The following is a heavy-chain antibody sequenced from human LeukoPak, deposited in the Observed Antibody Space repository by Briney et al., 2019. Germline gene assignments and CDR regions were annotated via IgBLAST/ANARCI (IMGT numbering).Heavy chain of an antibody. Sequence: PSETLSLTCDVSGYSINSVYYWGWIRQPPGKGLEWIGYVYHSGNTYYNPSLRSRVTISVDTSRNQFSLNLSSVTVADTAVYYCAKVGTTGIDNWFNPWGQGTLVTVSS. V-gene: IGHV4-38-2*01. CDR2: VYHSGNT. CDR1: GYSINSVYY. D-gene: IGHD1-1*01. J-gene: IGHJ5*02. CDR3: AKVGTTGIDNWFNP.